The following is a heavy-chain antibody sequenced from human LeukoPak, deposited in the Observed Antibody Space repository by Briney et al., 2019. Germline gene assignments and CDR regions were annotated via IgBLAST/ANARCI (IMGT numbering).Heavy chain of an antibody. CDR1: GGSISSSSYY. CDR2: IYYSGST. Sequence: PSETLSLTCTVSGGSISSSSYYWGWIRQPPGKGLEWIGSIYYSGSTYYNPSLKSRVTISVDTSKNQFSLKLSSVTAADTAVYYCARDQGVGATGWFDPWGQGTLVTVSS. D-gene: IGHD1-26*01. CDR3: ARDQGVGATGWFDP. V-gene: IGHV4-39*07. J-gene: IGHJ5*02.